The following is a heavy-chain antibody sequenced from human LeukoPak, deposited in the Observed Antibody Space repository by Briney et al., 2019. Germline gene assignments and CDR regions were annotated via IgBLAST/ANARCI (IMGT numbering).Heavy chain of an antibody. CDR3: ARGPTRAGGQLWLPWFDP. CDR1: GYTFTSYD. J-gene: IGHJ5*02. V-gene: IGHV1-8*01. CDR2: MNPNSGNT. D-gene: IGHD5-18*01. Sequence: ASVKVSCKASGYTFTSYDINWVRQATGQGLEWMGWMNPNSGNTAYAQKFQGRVTMTRNTSISTAYMELSSLRSEDTAVYYCARGPTRAGGQLWLPWFDPWGQGTLVTVSS.